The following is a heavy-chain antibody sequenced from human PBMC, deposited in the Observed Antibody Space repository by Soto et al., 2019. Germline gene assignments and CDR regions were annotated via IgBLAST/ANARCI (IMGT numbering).Heavy chain of an antibody. CDR2: INAGTGST. V-gene: IGHV1-3*01. J-gene: IGHJ3*02. D-gene: IGHD3-16*02. Sequence: VSVKACSEACGYTNTGNAMQWAHNSHRQRLERMGWINAGTGSTRYSQKCQSRVTITRNTSASTAYMELSSLRSEDTAVYFCASDDYVWGSYRATVFDIWGQGTMVTGSS. CDR3: ASDDYVWGSYRATVFDI. CDR1: GYTNTGNA.